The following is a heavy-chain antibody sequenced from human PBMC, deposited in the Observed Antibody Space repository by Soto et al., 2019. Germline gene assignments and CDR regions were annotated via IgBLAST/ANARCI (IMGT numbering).Heavy chain of an antibody. Sequence: GGSLRLSCAASGFTVSSNYMSWVRQAPGKGLEWVSVIYSGGSTYYADSVKGRFTIPRHNSKNTLYLQMNSLRAEDTAVYYCAREGLTPVTVTTCHKSPPGVIRYMDVWGKGTTVTVSS. CDR2: IYSGGST. J-gene: IGHJ6*03. CDR1: GFTVSSNY. D-gene: IGHD4-17*01. CDR3: AREGLTPVTVTTCHKSPPGVIRYMDV. V-gene: IGHV3-53*04.